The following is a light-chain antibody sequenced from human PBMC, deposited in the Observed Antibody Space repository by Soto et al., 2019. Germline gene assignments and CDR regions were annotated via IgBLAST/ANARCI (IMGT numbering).Light chain of an antibody. CDR3: QQFDDYPFT. CDR1: QGITSA. CDR2: DAS. J-gene: IGKJ3*01. Sequence: AIQLTQSPSSLSASVGDRVTITCRASQGITSALAWYQQKPGRAPKLLIYDASTLEIGVPSRFSGSRSGTDFTLTVTSLQPEDFATYYCQQFDDYPFTVGPGTKVDSK. V-gene: IGKV1D-13*01.